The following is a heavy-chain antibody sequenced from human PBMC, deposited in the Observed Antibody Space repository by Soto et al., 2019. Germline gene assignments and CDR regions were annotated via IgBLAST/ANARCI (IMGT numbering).Heavy chain of an antibody. Sequence: GGSLRLSCASSGVTFISYAMSWVRQAPGKGLEWVSAISGSGGSTYYADSVKGRFTISRDNSKNTLYLQMNSLRAEDTAVYYCAKNSSSWVYYYYYYGMDVWGQGTTVTVSS. CDR1: GVTFISYA. CDR2: ISGSGGST. V-gene: IGHV3-23*01. J-gene: IGHJ6*02. D-gene: IGHD6-13*01. CDR3: AKNSSSWVYYYYYYGMDV.